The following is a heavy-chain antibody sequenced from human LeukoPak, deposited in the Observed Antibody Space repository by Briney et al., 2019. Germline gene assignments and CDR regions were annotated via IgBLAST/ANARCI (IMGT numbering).Heavy chain of an antibody. CDR1: GHTLTNYA. V-gene: IGHV1-18*01. D-gene: IGHD5-24*01. CDR2: ISAYSGDT. J-gene: IGHJ4*02. Sequence: ASVKLSCKASGHTLTNYAITWVRQAPGQGLEWVGWISAYSGDTRYGQNLQGRVSMTTDTSTSTAYMELRSLRPDDTAVYYCARDLEMSTSFWGQGTLVTV. CDR3: ARDLEMSTSF.